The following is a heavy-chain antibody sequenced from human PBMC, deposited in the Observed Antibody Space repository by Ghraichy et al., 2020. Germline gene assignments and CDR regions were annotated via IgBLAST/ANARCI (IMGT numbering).Heavy chain of an antibody. CDR3: AKVTTLNSDYDFFFDY. V-gene: IGHV3-23*01. Sequence: ETLSLTCAASGFTFSNYAMTWVRQAPRKGLEWVSSISGSGTSTYYADSVKGRFTISRDNYKNTLYLQMNSLRAEDTAVYYCAKVTTLNSDYDFFFDYWGQGTLVTVSS. CDR1: GFTFSNYA. CDR2: ISGSGTST. D-gene: IGHD4-11*01. J-gene: IGHJ4*02.